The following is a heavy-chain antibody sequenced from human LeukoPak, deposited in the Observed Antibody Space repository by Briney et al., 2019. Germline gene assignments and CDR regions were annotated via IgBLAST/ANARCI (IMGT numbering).Heavy chain of an antibody. CDR1: GFPFSAFD. V-gene: IGHV3-23*01. Sequence: GTSLRLSCAASGFPFSAFDMSWARQAPEKGLEWVSFISGSDGGTFYADSLKGRFTISRDNSRNTLYLQMNNLRAEDTAVYYCVKGGWLDYWGQGTLLTVSS. CDR3: VKGGWLDY. J-gene: IGHJ4*02. D-gene: IGHD6-19*01. CDR2: ISGSDGGT.